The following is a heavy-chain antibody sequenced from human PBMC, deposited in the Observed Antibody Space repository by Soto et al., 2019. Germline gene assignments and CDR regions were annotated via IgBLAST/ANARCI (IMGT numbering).Heavy chain of an antibody. V-gene: IGHV3-23*01. D-gene: IGHD3-16*02. Sequence: GGSLRLSCAASGFTFSSHGMNWVRQAPGKGLEWVSQISGNGGKTEYAGSVKGRFTISRDNAKNMLFLQMNSLRAEDTAVYYCARDLHYRPDVWGQGTTVTVSS. CDR3: ARDLHYRPDV. CDR2: ISGNGGKT. CDR1: GFTFSSHG. J-gene: IGHJ6*02.